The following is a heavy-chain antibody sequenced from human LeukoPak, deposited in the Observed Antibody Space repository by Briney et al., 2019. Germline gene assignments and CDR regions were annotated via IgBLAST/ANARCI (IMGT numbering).Heavy chain of an antibody. CDR2: IYSGGST. Sequence: GGSLRLSCAGSGFTFTDAWMSWVRQAPGKGLEWVSFIYSGGSTYYADSVKGRFSISRDNSKNTLYLQMNSLRAEDTAVYYCARSGIAVAGYFDYWGQGTLVTVSS. V-gene: IGHV3-66*01. CDR3: ARSGIAVAGYFDY. J-gene: IGHJ4*02. D-gene: IGHD6-19*01. CDR1: GFTFTDAW.